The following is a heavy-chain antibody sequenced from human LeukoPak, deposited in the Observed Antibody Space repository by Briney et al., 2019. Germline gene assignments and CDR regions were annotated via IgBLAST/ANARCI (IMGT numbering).Heavy chain of an antibody. V-gene: IGHV4-34*01. Sequence: PSETLSLTCAVYGGSFSGYYWTWIRQPPGKGLEWIGEINDSGNTNYNPSLKSRVTISVDTSKNQFSLKLRSVTAADTAVYYCARVKGYSSTTRRRGWFVPWGQGTPVTVSA. CDR2: INDSGNT. CDR1: GGSFSGYY. D-gene: IGHD6-19*01. CDR3: ARVKGYSSTTRRRGWFVP. J-gene: IGHJ5*02.